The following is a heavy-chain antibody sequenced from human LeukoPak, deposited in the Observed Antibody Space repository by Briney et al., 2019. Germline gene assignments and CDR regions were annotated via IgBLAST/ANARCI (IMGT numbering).Heavy chain of an antibody. V-gene: IGHV4-61*02. J-gene: IGHJ4*02. D-gene: IGHD2-2*01. CDR3: ASFCASTTCYNDGTNFAF. Sequence: PSQTLSLTCTVSGGSMSSGTYYWSWTRQPAGKGLEYIGRIFSSRNNNYNPSLKSRITMSTDTSKNQFSLNLSSVTAADSAVYYCASFCASTTCYNDGTNFAFWGQGTLVTVSS. CDR2: IFSSRNN. CDR1: GGSMSSGTYY.